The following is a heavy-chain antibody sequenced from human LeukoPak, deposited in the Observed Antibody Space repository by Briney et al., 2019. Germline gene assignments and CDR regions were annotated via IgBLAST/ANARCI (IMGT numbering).Heavy chain of an antibody. CDR2: IYYSGST. D-gene: IGHD2-2*01. J-gene: IGHJ4*02. CDR3: ARSPTRFYFDY. V-gene: IGHV4-59*08. CDR1: GGSISSYY. Sequence: SETLSLTCTVSGGSISSYYWSWIRQPPGKGLEWIGYIYYSGSTNYNPSLKSRVTISVDTSKNQFSLKLSSVTAADTAVYYCARSPTRFYFDYWGQGTLVTVSS.